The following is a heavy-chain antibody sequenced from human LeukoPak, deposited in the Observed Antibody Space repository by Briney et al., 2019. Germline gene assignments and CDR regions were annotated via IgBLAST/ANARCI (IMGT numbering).Heavy chain of an antibody. CDR2: IDWDDDK. D-gene: IGHD3-10*01. Sequence: RRSGPALVKPTQTLTLTCTFSGFSLSTSGMCVSWIRQPPGKALEWLARIDWDDDKYYSTSLKTRLTISKDTSKNQVVLTMTSMDPVDTATYYCARIHPHYYGSGSYSSPFDYWGQGTLVTVSS. CDR1: GFSLSTSGMC. J-gene: IGHJ4*02. V-gene: IGHV2-70*11. CDR3: ARIHPHYYGSGSYSSPFDY.